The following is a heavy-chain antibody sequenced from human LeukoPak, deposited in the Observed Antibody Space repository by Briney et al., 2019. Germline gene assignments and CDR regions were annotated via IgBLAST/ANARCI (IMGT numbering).Heavy chain of an antibody. J-gene: IGHJ6*03. Sequence: PSETLSLTCTVSGGSISSSSYHWGWIRQPPGKGLEWIGSIYYSGSTYYNPSLKSRVTISVDTSKNQFSLKLSSVTAADTAVYYCARVGVSAPYYYYYMDVWGKGTTVTVSS. CDR2: IYYSGST. V-gene: IGHV4-39*07. CDR1: GGSISSSSYH. D-gene: IGHD5/OR15-5a*01. CDR3: ARVGVSAPYYYYYMDV.